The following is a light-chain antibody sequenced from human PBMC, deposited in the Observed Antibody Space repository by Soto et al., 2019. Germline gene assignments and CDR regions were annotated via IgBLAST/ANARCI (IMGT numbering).Light chain of an antibody. V-gene: IGKV3-20*01. Sequence: EIVLTQSPGTLSLSPGERATRSCRASQSVSSNQLAWYQQKPGQAPSLLIYGASSRATGVPDRFSGSGSGTDFTLTISRLEPEDYAVYFCQQYGGSSTFGQGTKVDIK. CDR3: QQYGGSST. CDR2: GAS. CDR1: QSVSSNQ. J-gene: IGKJ1*01.